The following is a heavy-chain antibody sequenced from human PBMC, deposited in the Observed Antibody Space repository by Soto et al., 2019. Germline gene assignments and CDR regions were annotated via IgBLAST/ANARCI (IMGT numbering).Heavy chain of an antibody. CDR1: GFAFRNYE. J-gene: IGHJ6*02. CDR2: ISSTSNTI. Sequence: EVQMVESGGGLLQPGGSLRLSCVASGFAFRNYEMSWVRQAPGKGLEWVSYISSTSNTIYYADSVKGRFTISRDNAKNSLYLQMNSLRAEDTAVYYCTRRRSGSYHSYAMDVWAKGPRSPSP. CDR3: TRRRSGSYHSYAMDV. D-gene: IGHD6-25*01. V-gene: IGHV3-48*03.